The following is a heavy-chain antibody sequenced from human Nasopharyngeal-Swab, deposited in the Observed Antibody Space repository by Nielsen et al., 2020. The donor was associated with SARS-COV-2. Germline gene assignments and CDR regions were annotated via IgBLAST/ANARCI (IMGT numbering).Heavy chain of an antibody. V-gene: IGHV4-34*01. CDR1: GGSFSGYY. Sequence: SETLSLTCAVYGGSFSGYYWSWIRQPPGKGLEWIGDINHSGSTYYNPSLKSRVTISVDTSKNQFSLKLSSVTAADTAVYYCARDSHGFGELLIRWFDPWGQGTLVTVSS. CDR2: INHSGST. J-gene: IGHJ5*02. CDR3: ARDSHGFGELLIRWFDP. D-gene: IGHD3-10*01.